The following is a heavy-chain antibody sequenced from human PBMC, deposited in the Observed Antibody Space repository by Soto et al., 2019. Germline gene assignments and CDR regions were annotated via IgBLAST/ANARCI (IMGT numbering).Heavy chain of an antibody. CDR2: ISGSGGST. J-gene: IGHJ4*02. D-gene: IGHD3-3*01. V-gene: IGHV3-23*01. CDR3: AKDYDFWSGYYFDY. CDR1: GFTFSIYA. Sequence: GGSLRLSCAASGFTFSIYAMSWVRQAPGKGLEWVSAISGSGGSTYYADSVKGRFTISRDNSKNTLYLQMNSLRAEDTAVYYCAKDYDFWSGYYFDYWGQGTLVTVSS.